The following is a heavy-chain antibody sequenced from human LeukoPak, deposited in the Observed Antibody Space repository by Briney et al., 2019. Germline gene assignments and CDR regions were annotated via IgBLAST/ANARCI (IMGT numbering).Heavy chain of an antibody. CDR3: ARVPAGVIGMKDAFDI. V-gene: IGHV3-66*01. CDR2: IHSDGGT. CDR1: GFSVTNNF. Sequence: GGSLRLSCSASGFSVTNNFMTWVRQAPGKGLEWVSIIHSDGGTSYADSVKGRFTISRHNAKNSLYLQMNSLRAEDTAVYYCARVPAGVIGMKDAFDIWGQGTMVTVSS. D-gene: IGHD3-16*02. J-gene: IGHJ3*02.